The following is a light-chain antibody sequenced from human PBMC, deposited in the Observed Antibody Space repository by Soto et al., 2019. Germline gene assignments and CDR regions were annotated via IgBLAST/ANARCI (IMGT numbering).Light chain of an antibody. Sequence: IVLTQSPGILSLSPGESATLSCRASQSVASNALAWYQQKTAQAPRLLVYGASNRSTGLPDRFSGSGSGTDFSLTISGLEPEDFAFYFCQQYSVGSPFTFGGGTNLEI. V-gene: IGKV3-20*01. CDR2: GAS. CDR1: QSVASNA. J-gene: IGKJ4*01. CDR3: QQYSVGSPFT.